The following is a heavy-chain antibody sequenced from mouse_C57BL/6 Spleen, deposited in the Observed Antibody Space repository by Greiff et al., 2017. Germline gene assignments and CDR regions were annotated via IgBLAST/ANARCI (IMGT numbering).Heavy chain of an antibody. J-gene: IGHJ3*01. CDR1: GYTFTSYG. CDR2: IYPRSGNT. D-gene: IGHD2-3*01. CDR3: SMDDSYYPWFAY. V-gene: IGHV1-81*01. Sequence: QVQLQQSGAELARPGASVKLSCKASGYTFTSYGISWVKQRTGQGLEWIGEIYPRSGNTYYNEKFKGKATLTADKSSSTAYMELRSLTSEYSAVYFCSMDDSYYPWFAYWGQGTLVTVSA.